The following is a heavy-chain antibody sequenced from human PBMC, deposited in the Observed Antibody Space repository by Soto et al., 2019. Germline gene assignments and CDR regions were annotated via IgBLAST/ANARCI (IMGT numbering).Heavy chain of an antibody. J-gene: IGHJ4*02. CDR3: VREGSGVFNY. CDR2: IYYSGST. V-gene: IGHV4-31*03. D-gene: IGHD2-15*01. Sequence: SETLSLTCTVSGGSISSGGYYWSWIRQHPGRGLEWIGYIYYSGSTYYNPSLKSRATISVDTSKNQFSLKLSSVTAADTAVYYCVREGSGVFNYWGQGTLVTVSS. CDR1: GGSISSGGYY.